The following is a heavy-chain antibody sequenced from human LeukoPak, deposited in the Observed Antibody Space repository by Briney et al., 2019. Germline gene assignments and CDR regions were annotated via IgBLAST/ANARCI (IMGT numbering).Heavy chain of an antibody. CDR3: ARSGTYYDILTGYSPFDY. CDR1: GGTFSSYA. J-gene: IGHJ4*02. Sequence: SVKVSCKASGGTFSSYAISWVRQAPGQGLEWMGGIFPIFGTANYAQKFQGRVTITADESTSTAYMELSSLRSEDTAVYYCARSGTYYDILTGYSPFDYWGQGTLVTVSS. CDR2: IFPIFGTA. V-gene: IGHV1-69*01. D-gene: IGHD3-9*01.